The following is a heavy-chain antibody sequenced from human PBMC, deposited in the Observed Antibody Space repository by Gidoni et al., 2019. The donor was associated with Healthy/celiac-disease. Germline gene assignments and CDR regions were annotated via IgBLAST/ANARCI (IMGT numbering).Heavy chain of an antibody. Sequence: QVQLVESGGGVVQPGRSLRLSCAASGFTFSTYGMHWVRQAPGKGLEWVAVIWSDGSNKYYADSVKGRFTISRENSKNTLYLQMNSLRAEDTAVYYCANFHGALGYYLDYWGQGTLVTVSS. CDR2: IWSDGSNK. J-gene: IGHJ4*02. D-gene: IGHD4-17*01. CDR1: GFTFSTYG. V-gene: IGHV3-33*03. CDR3: ANFHGALGYYLDY.